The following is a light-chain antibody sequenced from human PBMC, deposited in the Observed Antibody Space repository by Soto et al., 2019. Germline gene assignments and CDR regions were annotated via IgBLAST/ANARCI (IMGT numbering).Light chain of an antibody. CDR3: TSWTTSTTMI. V-gene: IGLV2-14*03. Sequence: QSALTQPASVSGSPGQSITISRTGTSSDIGAYNFVSWYQQHPGKAPKLMLYDVNIRPSGVSNRFSGSKSGNTASLTISGLQAEEEADYYCTSWTTSTTMIFGGGTKVTVL. CDR1: SSDIGAYNF. J-gene: IGLJ2*01. CDR2: DVN.